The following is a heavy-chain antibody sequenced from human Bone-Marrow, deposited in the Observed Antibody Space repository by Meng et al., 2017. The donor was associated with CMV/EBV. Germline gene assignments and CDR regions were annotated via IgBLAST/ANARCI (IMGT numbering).Heavy chain of an antibody. CDR1: GYLFSAYS. V-gene: IGHV1-3*01. Sequence: SCRASGYLFSAYSIHSVRQAPGQSLECLGWLDPGHGNTKYSEKFQSRITITRDTSAATAYMYLRSLNSQDSAVYYCARENAGAPFDPWGQGTLVTVSS. CDR3: ARENAGAPFDP. CDR2: LDPGHGNT. J-gene: IGHJ5*02. D-gene: IGHD2-8*02.